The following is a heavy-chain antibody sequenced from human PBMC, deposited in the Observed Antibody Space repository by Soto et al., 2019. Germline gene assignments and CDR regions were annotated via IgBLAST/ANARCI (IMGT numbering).Heavy chain of an antibody. D-gene: IGHD3-10*01. J-gene: IGHJ4*02. Sequence: SVKVSCKASGFTFSSSAMQWVRQARGQRLEWIGWIVVGSGNTNYAQKFQERVTIIRDMSTSTVYMELSSLRSEDTAVYYCAADYFYGSGSPPGYWGQGTLVTVSS. CDR1: GFTFSSSA. CDR2: IVVGSGNT. CDR3: AADYFYGSGSPPGY. V-gene: IGHV1-58*02.